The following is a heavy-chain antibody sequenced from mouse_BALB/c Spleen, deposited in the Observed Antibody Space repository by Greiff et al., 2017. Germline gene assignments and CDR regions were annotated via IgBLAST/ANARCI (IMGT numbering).Heavy chain of an antibody. J-gene: IGHJ3*01. D-gene: IGHD2-1*01. Sequence: EVQVVESGGGLVQPGGSRKLSCAASGFTFSSFGMHWVRQAPEKGLEWVAYISSGSSTIYYADTVKGRFTISRDNPKNTLFLQMTSLRSEDTAMYYCAREGNQAWFAYWGEGTLVTVSA. CDR2: ISSGSSTI. CDR1: GFTFSSFG. CDR3: AREGNQAWFAY. V-gene: IGHV5-17*02.